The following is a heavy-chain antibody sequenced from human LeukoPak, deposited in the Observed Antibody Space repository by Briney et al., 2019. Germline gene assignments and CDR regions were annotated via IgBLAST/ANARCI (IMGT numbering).Heavy chain of an antibody. Sequence: PGGSLRLSCAASGFTFSTYSMNWVRQAPGKGLEWVSYISSTSSTIHYAASVKGRFAISRDNAKNSLYLQMNSLRAEDTAVYYCVGDFTVTSADYWGQGTLVTVSS. CDR3: VGDFTVTSADY. CDR2: ISSTSSTI. J-gene: IGHJ4*02. CDR1: GFTFSTYS. D-gene: IGHD4-17*01. V-gene: IGHV3-48*04.